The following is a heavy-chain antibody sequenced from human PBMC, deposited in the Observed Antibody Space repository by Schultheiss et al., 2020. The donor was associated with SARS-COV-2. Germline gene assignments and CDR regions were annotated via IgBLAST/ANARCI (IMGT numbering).Heavy chain of an antibody. CDR2: IYYTGIT. CDR1: GGSLSRNTYY. D-gene: IGHD3-22*01. J-gene: IGHJ5*02. CDR3: ARGDGYYDSSGYYPPWFDP. Sequence: SQTLSLTCTVSGGSLSRNTYYWAWIRQPQGRELEYIGNIYYTGITNYNPSLKSRLSMSVDTSKNQFSLSLSSVTGTDTAVYYCARGDGYYDSSGYYPPWFDPWGQGTLVTVSS. V-gene: IGHV4-39*01.